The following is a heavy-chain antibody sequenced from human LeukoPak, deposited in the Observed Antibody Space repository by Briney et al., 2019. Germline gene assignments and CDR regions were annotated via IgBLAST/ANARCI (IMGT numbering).Heavy chain of an antibody. J-gene: IGHJ4*02. CDR2: ISYDGSNK. CDR3: ARSPIAVAGRVWYFDY. CDR1: VFTFSSYA. V-gene: IGHV3-30*04. Sequence: SGGALRLSCAASVFTFSSYARHWVRQAPGKGLGWVTVISYDGSNKYYADSVKGRFTISRDNSKNTLYLQMNSLRAEDTAVYYCARSPIAVAGRVWYFDYWGQGTLVTVSS. D-gene: IGHD6-19*01.